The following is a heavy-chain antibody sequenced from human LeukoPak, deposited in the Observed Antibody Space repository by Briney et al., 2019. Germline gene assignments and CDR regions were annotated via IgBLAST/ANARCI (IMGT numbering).Heavy chain of an antibody. CDR1: GFTFSSYG. V-gene: IGHV3-30*02. D-gene: IGHD6-13*01. Sequence: GGSLRLSCAASGFTFSSYGMHWVRQAPGKGLEWVAFIRYDGSNKYYADSVKGRFTISRDNSKNMLYLQMNSLRAEDTAVYYCAKDRALTGYSSSWYLDYWGQGTLVTVSS. J-gene: IGHJ4*02. CDR3: AKDRALTGYSSSWYLDY. CDR2: IRYDGSNK.